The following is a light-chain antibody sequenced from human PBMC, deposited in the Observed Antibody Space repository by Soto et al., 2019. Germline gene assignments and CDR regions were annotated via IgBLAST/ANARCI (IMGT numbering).Light chain of an antibody. CDR1: SCNIGAGYD. Sequence: QSVLTQPPSVSGSPGQRVTISCTGSSCNIGAGYDVHWYQQLPGTVPKLLIYGDSNRPSGVPDRFSGSKSGTSASLAITGVQDDDEEDYYCQSYDRSVSYVFGTGTKLTVL. CDR3: QSYDRSVSYV. J-gene: IGLJ1*01. CDR2: GDS. V-gene: IGLV1-40*01.